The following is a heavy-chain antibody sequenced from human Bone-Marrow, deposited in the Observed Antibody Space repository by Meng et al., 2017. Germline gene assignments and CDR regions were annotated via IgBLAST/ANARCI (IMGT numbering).Heavy chain of an antibody. V-gene: IGHV3-74*02. Sequence: EVQLVESGGGLVQPGGSLRLSCAASGFTFSTYWMHWVRQAPGKGLVWVSRINSDGSNIKYADSVKGRFTVSRDNAKNTLYLQMNSLRAEDTAVYYCAAAWELLPPGYWGQGTLVTVSS. CDR3: AAAWELLPPGY. CDR1: GFTFSTYW. D-gene: IGHD1-26*01. J-gene: IGHJ4*02. CDR2: INSDGSNI.